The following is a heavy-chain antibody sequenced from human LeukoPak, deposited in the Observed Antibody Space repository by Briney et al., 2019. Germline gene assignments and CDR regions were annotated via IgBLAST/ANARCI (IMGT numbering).Heavy chain of an antibody. J-gene: IGHJ4*02. Sequence: RSSETLSLTCSVSGDSISSSSYYWGWIRQPPGKGLEWLGSIYYSGNTYYTPSLKSRVTISVDTPKNQYSLKLSSLTAADTAVYYCARQIKRSLYFFDYWGQGTLVTVSS. CDR3: ARQIKRSLYFFDY. V-gene: IGHV4-39*01. CDR1: GDSISSSSYY. CDR2: IYYSGNT.